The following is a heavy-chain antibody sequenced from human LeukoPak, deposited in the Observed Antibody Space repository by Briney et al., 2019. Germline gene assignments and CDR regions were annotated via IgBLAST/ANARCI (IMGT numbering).Heavy chain of an antibody. CDR2: ISGSGGST. D-gene: IGHD4-17*01. V-gene: IGHV3-23*01. J-gene: IGHJ4*02. Sequence: GGSLRLSCAVSGFTFSDAWMSWVRQAPGKGLEWVSSISGSGGSTYYADSVKGRFTISRDNSKNTLYLQMNSLRAEDTAVYYCANPHDYGDFKGYWGQGTLVTVSS. CDR1: GFTFSDAW. CDR3: ANPHDYGDFKGY.